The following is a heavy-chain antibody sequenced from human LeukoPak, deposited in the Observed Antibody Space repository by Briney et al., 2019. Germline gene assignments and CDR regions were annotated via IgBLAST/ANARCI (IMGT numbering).Heavy chain of an antibody. D-gene: IGHD1-1*01. J-gene: IGHJ4*02. CDR1: GFTFSSYG. V-gene: IGHV3-30*18. CDR3: AKDRNDWKQGIDS. Sequence: GGSLRLSCAASGFTFSSYGMHWVRQAPGKGLEWVAVISYDGSNKYYADSVKGRFTISRDNSKNTLYLQMNSLRVEDTAVYYCAKDRNDWKQGIDSWGQGTLVTVST. CDR2: ISYDGSNK.